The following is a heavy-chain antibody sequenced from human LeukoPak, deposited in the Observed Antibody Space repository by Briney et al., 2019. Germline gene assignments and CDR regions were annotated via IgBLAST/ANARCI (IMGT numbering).Heavy chain of an antibody. V-gene: IGHV5-51*01. CDR3: ARRHRYFDPAPGRHWFDP. CDR1: GYIFTTYW. D-gene: IGHD3-9*01. J-gene: IGHJ5*02. CDR2: FYPDDSDT. Sequence: GESLKIPFKGSGYIFTTYWIAWVPQMPGKGLEWMGIFYPDDSDTRYSTSFQGQVTIPADKSINTAYLQWSRLKASDTAMYYCARRHRYFDPAPGRHWFDPWGQGTLVTVSS.